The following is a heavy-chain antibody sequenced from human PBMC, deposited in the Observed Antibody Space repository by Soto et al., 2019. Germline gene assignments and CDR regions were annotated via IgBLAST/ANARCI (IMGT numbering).Heavy chain of an antibody. J-gene: IGHJ4*02. V-gene: IGHV4-59*01. Sequence: ASETLSLTCTVSGGSISSYYWSWIRQPPGKGLEWIGYIYYSGSTNYNPSLKSRVTISVDTSKNQFSLKLSSVTAADTAVYYCAYSGFEPYYFDYWGQGTLVTVSS. D-gene: IGHD1-26*01. CDR3: AYSGFEPYYFDY. CDR1: GGSISSYY. CDR2: IYYSGST.